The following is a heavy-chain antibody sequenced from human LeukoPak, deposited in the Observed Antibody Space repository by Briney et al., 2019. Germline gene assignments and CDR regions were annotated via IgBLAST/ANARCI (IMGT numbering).Heavy chain of an antibody. J-gene: IGHJ4*02. CDR1: GFTFSSSA. Sequence: SVKVSCKTSGFTFSSSAIQWVRQARGQGLEWIGWIGVGGGNTNYAQRFQDRVTITRDMSSSTAYMELTSLRSEDTAVYYCATDSTPLVRGLIIAFAYWGQGTQVTVSS. D-gene: IGHD3-10*01. CDR2: IGVGGGNT. CDR3: ATDSTPLVRGLIIAFAY. V-gene: IGHV1-58*02.